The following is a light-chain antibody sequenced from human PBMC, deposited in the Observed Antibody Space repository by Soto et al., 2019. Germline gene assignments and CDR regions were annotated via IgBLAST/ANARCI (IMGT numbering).Light chain of an antibody. V-gene: IGLV1-40*01. CDR3: QSYDSSLSGYV. J-gene: IGLJ1*01. CDR2: GNN. CDR1: SSNIGAGSD. Sequence: QSVLTQPPSVSGAPGQRVTISCTGSSSNIGAGSDVHWYQQLPGTAPKLLIYGNNNRPSGVPDRFSGSKSGTSASLAITGLQAGDEADYYCQSYDSSLSGYVFGTGTKVTVL.